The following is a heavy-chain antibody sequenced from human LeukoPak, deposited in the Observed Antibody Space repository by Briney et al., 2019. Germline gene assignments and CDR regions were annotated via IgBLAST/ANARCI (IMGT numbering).Heavy chain of an antibody. CDR1: GGTFSSYA. CDR2: INPIFGTA. D-gene: IGHD3-22*01. Sequence: SVKVSCKASGGTFSSYAISWVRQAPGQGLEWMGGINPIFGTANYAQKFQGRVTITADESTSTAYMELSSLRSEDTAVYYCARDGPYNYYDSSGYYSSLDYWGQGTLVTVSS. J-gene: IGHJ4*02. CDR3: ARDGPYNYYDSSGYYSSLDY. V-gene: IGHV1-69*01.